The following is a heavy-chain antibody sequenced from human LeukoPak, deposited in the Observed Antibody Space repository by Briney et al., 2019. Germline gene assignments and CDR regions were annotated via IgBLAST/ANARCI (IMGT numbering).Heavy chain of an antibody. V-gene: IGHV3-30*03. CDR2: ISHDGSNE. CDR1: GFTFSSYA. CDR3: AREDSGYRVSAFDI. D-gene: IGHD5-12*01. J-gene: IGHJ3*02. Sequence: QPGRSLRLSCAASGFTFSSYAMHWVRQAPGKGLEWVAVISHDGSNEYYADSVKGRFTNSRDNSKNTLYLQMNSLRAEDTAVYYCAREDSGYRVSAFDIWGQGTMVTVSS.